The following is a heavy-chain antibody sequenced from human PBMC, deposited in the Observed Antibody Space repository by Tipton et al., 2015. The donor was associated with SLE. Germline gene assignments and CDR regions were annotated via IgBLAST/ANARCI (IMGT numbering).Heavy chain of an antibody. CDR3: AREGSTSPQYYYYYMDV. V-gene: IGHV4-4*07. J-gene: IGHJ6*02. Sequence: TLSLTCTVSGGSISSYYWTWIRQPAGKGLEWIGHISTSGSTNYNPSLKSRVTMSVDTSKNQFSLKLSSVTAADTAVYYCAREGSTSPQYYYYYMDVWGQGTTVTVSS. CDR2: ISTSGST. CDR1: GGSISSYY.